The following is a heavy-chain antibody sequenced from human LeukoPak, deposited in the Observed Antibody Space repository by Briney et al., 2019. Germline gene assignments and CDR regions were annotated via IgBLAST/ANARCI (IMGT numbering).Heavy chain of an antibody. CDR1: GYTLNELS. J-gene: IGHJ4*02. CDR2: FDPEDGET. Sequence: EASVKVSSKASGYTLNELSIHWVPQAPGKGLEWMGGFDPEDGETTYAQKFRGRLTMTEDTSTDTAYMKLSSLRADDTAVYYCTTDLDYWGQGSLVTVSS. V-gene: IGHV1-24*01. CDR3: TTDLDY.